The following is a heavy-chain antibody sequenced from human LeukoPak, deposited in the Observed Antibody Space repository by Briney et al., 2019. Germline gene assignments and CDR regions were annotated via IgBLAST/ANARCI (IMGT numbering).Heavy chain of an antibody. CDR2: ISSSGSTI. CDR1: GFTFSNYE. J-gene: IGHJ4*02. CDR3: ARDLGMEFDY. V-gene: IGHV3-48*03. D-gene: IGHD7-27*01. Sequence: QPGGSLRLSCAASGFTFSNYEMNWVRQAPGKGLEWVSYISSSGSTIYYADSVKGRFTISRDNAKNSLYLQMNSLRAEDTAVYYCARDLGMEFDYWGQGTLVTVSS.